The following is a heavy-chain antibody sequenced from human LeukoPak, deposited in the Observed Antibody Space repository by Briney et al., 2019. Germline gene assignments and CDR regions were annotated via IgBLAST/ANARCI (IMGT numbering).Heavy chain of an antibody. CDR2: IYYSGST. V-gene: IGHV4-39*01. CDR1: GGSISSSSYY. D-gene: IGHD4-17*01. Sequence: SETLSLTCTVSGGSISSSSYYWGWIRQPPGKGLEWIGSIYYSGSTYYNPSLKSRVTISVDTSKNQFSLKLSSVTAADMAVYYCARQWETTVLYYYYGMDVWGQGTTVTVSS. J-gene: IGHJ6*02. CDR3: ARQWETTVLYYYYGMDV.